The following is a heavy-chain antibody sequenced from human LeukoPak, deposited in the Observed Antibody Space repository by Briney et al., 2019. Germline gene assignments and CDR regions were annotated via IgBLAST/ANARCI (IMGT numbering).Heavy chain of an antibody. D-gene: IGHD5-18*01. Sequence: GGSLRPSCAASGFTFSSYWMHWVRQAPGKGLVWVSRINSDGSSTSYADSVKGRFTISRDNAKNTLYLQMNSLRAEDTAVYYCARDQGYTYAVGYWGQGTLVTVSS. CDR3: ARDQGYTYAVGY. J-gene: IGHJ4*02. CDR1: GFTFSSYW. CDR2: INSDGSST. V-gene: IGHV3-74*01.